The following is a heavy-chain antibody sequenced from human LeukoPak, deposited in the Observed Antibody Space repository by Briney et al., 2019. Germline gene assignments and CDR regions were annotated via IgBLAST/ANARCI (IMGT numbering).Heavy chain of an antibody. CDR1: GFTFSSYA. CDR3: ARGKSITNYFDP. CDR2: ISSNGDST. Sequence: PGGSLRLSCVASGFTFSSYAMHWVRQAPGKGLEYVSAISSNGDSTYYVNSVKGRLTISRDNSKNTLYLQMGSLRPEDMAVYYCARGKSITNYFDPWGQGTLVTVSS. D-gene: IGHD1-14*01. J-gene: IGHJ5*02. V-gene: IGHV3-64*01.